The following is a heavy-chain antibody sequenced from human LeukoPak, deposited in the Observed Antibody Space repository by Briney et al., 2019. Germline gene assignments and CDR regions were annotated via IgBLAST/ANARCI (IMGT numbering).Heavy chain of an antibody. CDR1: SYSISSGYY. V-gene: IGHV4-38-2*02. D-gene: IGHD2-8*01. Sequence: PSGTLSLTCTVSSYSISSGYYWGWIRQPPGKGLEWIGNIYHSGNTYYKPSLKSRVTISVDTSKNQFSLKLSSVTAADTAVYYCARVTSRLGVCDYWGQGTLVTVSS. CDR3: ARVTSRLGVCDY. J-gene: IGHJ4*02. CDR2: IYHSGNT.